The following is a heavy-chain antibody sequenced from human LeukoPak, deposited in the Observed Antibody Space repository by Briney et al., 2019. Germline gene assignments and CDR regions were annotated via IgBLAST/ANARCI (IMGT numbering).Heavy chain of an antibody. CDR1: EFIFSSYW. CDR2: IKKEGSEK. V-gene: IGHV3-7*01. Sequence: GGSLRLSCAASEFIFSSYWWNWIRQAPGKGLEWVANIKKEGSEKQYVDSVRGRFTISKDNAKNSLYLQMNSLRVGDPAVYYGGRDGLVGAADYWGQGTLVTVSA. D-gene: IGHD6-13*01. CDR3: GRDGLVGAADY. J-gene: IGHJ4*02.